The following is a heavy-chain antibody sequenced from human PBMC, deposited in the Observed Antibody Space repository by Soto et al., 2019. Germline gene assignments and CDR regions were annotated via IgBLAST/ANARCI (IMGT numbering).Heavy chain of an antibody. CDR2: ISWNSGSI. CDR3: AKDMHDYGDHSSSSFDS. Sequence: EVQLVESGGGLVQPGRSLRLSCAASGFTFDDYAMHWVRQAPGKGLEWVSGISWNSGSIGYADSVKGRFTISRDNAKNSLYLQMNSLRAEDTALYYCAKDMHDYGDHSSSSFDSWGQGTLVTVSS. CDR1: GFTFDDYA. V-gene: IGHV3-9*01. J-gene: IGHJ4*02. D-gene: IGHD4-17*01.